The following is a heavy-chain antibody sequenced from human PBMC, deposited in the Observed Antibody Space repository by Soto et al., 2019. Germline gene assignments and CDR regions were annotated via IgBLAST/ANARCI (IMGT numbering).Heavy chain of an antibody. CDR1: GFTFSSYA. Sequence: EVQLLESGGGLVQPGGSLRLSCAASGFTFSSYAMTWIRQAPGKGLEWVSGIGGSGGTTYYSDSVKGRFTISRDNFKNTVYLQMNSLSADDTALYSCAKKIFFVAAAGSDRFDPWGQGTRVTVSS. V-gene: IGHV3-23*01. CDR3: AKKIFFVAAAGSDRFDP. J-gene: IGHJ5*02. D-gene: IGHD2-2*01. CDR2: IGGSGGTT.